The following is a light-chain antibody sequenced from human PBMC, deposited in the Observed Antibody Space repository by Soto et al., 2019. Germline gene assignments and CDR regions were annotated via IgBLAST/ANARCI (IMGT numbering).Light chain of an antibody. J-gene: IGKJ5*01. Sequence: EIVMTQSPVTLSVSPGERATLSCRASQSVRSTYLAWYQQKPGQAPRLLIFGVSNRAAGIPARFSGSGSGTEFTLTISSLQSEDFAVYYCQQYNNWSFFGQGTRLEIK. CDR1: QSVRSTY. CDR3: QQYNNWSF. CDR2: GVS. V-gene: IGKV3-15*01.